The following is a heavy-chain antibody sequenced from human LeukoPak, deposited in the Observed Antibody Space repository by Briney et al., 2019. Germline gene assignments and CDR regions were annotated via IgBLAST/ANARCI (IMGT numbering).Heavy chain of an antibody. CDR2: IRTKPNNYAT. V-gene: IGHV3-73*01. J-gene: IGHJ4*02. CDR1: GFTFSGST. Sequence: GGSLRLSCAASGFTFSGSTIFWARQASGKGLEWVGRIRTKPNNYATSYVASVKGRFTISRDDSRNTAYLQMKSLKTEDTAVYCARLGYSANSAVDYWGQGTLVTVSS. D-gene: IGHD4-23*01. CDR3: ARLGYSANSAVDY.